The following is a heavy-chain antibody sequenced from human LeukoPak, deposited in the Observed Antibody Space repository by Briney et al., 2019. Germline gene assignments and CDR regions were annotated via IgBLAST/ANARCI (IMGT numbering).Heavy chain of an antibody. Sequence: GESLKISCKGSGYKFTNYWIAWVRQMPGQGLEWLGIIYPGDSDTRYSPSFQGQVTISADKSISTAYLQWSSLKASDTAMYYCARRIGAAAGTVGFDYWGQGTLVTVSS. V-gene: IGHV5-51*01. CDR2: IYPGDSDT. D-gene: IGHD6-13*01. CDR3: ARRIGAAAGTVGFDY. CDR1: GYKFTNYW. J-gene: IGHJ4*02.